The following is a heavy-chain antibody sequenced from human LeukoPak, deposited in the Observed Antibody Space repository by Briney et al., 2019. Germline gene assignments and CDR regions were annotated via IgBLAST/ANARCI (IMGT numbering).Heavy chain of an antibody. Sequence: ASVKVSCKASGYTFTNYDINWVRQATGQGLEWMGWMNPNSGNTGYAQKFQGRVTITRNTSITTAYMELRSLRSEDTAVYYCARGSGSIWYNLWGQGTLVTVSS. CDR2: MNPNSGNT. J-gene: IGHJ4*02. V-gene: IGHV1-8*01. CDR3: ARGSGSIWYNL. D-gene: IGHD6-13*01. CDR1: GYTFTNYD.